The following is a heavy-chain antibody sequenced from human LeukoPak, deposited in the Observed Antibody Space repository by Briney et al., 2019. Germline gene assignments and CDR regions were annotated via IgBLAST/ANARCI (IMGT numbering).Heavy chain of an antibody. Sequence: SVKVSCKASGYTFTSYGISWVRQAPGQGLEWMGGIIPIFGTANYAQKFQGRVTITADESTSTAYTELSSLRSEDTAVYYCARRRSNGSGSYARDYYYYGMDVWGQGTTVTVSS. CDR1: GYTFTSYG. CDR2: IIPIFGTA. J-gene: IGHJ6*02. V-gene: IGHV1-69*13. D-gene: IGHD3-10*01. CDR3: ARRRSNGSGSYARDYYYYGMDV.